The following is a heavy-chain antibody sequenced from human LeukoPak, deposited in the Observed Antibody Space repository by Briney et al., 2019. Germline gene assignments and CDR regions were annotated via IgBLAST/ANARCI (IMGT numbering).Heavy chain of an antibody. D-gene: IGHD6-6*01. V-gene: IGHV4-34*01. CDR2: INHSGST. CDR3: ARAGRFIAALRWFDP. J-gene: IGHJ5*02. Sequence: SETLSLTCAVYGGSFSGYYWGWIRQPPGKGLEWIGEINHSGSTNYNPSLKSRVTISVDTSKNQFSLTLSSVTAADTAVYYCARAGRFIAALRWFDPWGQGTLVTVSS. CDR1: GGSFSGYY.